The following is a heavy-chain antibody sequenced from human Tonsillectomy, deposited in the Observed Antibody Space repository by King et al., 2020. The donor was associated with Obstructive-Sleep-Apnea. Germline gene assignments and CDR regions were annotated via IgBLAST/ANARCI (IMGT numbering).Heavy chain of an antibody. V-gene: IGHV3-7*03. CDR1: GFTFSKYW. CDR3: ARDPVAAGYVDI. Sequence: VQLVESGGGLVQPGGSLRLSCAASGFTFSKYWMYWVRQAPGEWRVGWANLKHDGSAKKYVDSVKGRLTISRDNAKNSLYLQMNSLRAEDTAVYYCARDPVAAGYVDIWGQGTKVTVSS. J-gene: IGHJ3*02. D-gene: IGHD6-13*01. CDR2: LKHDGSAK.